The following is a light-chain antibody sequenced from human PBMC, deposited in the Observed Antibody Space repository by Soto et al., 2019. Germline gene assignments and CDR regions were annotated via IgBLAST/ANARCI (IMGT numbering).Light chain of an antibody. Sequence: QSALTHPASVSGSPGQSMTISCTGTSSDVGGYNYVSWYQQHPGTAPKLMIYDVSNRPSGVSNRFSGSKSGNTASLTISGLQAEDVADYYCSSYTSSSNLVFGGGATVTVL. CDR3: SSYTSSSNLV. CDR1: SSDVGGYNY. CDR2: DVS. V-gene: IGLV2-14*01. J-gene: IGLJ2*01.